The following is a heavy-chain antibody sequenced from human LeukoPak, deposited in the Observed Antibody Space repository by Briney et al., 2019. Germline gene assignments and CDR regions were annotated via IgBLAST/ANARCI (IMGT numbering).Heavy chain of an antibody. V-gene: IGHV3-23*01. CDR3: ARVAAGYSVNYFDY. D-gene: IGHD4-23*01. J-gene: IGHJ4*02. CDR1: GFTFSSYA. Sequence: GGSLRLSCAASGFTFSSYAMSWVRQAPGKGLEWVSAISGSGGSTYYADSVKGRFTISRDNVENSLCLQMNSLRDEDTAVYHCARVAAGYSVNYFDYWGQGTLVTVSS. CDR2: ISGSGGST.